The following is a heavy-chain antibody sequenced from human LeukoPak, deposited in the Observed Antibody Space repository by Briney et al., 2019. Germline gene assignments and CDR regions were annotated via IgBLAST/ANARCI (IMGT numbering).Heavy chain of an antibody. CDR2: IYSGGST. CDR1: GFTVSSNY. CDR3: FGGAYYYDSSGYADAFDI. V-gene: IGHV3-53*01. J-gene: IGHJ3*02. D-gene: IGHD3-22*01. Sequence: GGSLRLSCAASGFTVSSNYMSWVRQAPGKGLEWVSVIYSGGSTYYADSVKGRFTISRDNSKNTLYLQMNSLRAEDTAVYYCFGGAYYYDSSGYADAFDIWGQGTMVTVSS.